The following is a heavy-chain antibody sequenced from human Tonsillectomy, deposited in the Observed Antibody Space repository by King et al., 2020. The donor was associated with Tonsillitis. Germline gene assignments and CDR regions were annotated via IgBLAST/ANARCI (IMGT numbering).Heavy chain of an antibody. CDR1: GYSISSGYY. V-gene: IGHV4-38-2*01. CDR3: SRVSTVTNSLYYFDY. CDR2: IHHSGRT. D-gene: IGHD4-17*01. J-gene: IGHJ4*02. Sequence: VQLQESGPGLVKPSETLSLTCAVSGYSISSGYYWGWIRQPPGKGLEGIGTIHHSGRTYYNPSLKSRVTISVDTSKNQFSLKMSSVTAADTAVYCSSRVSTVTNSLYYFDYWGQGTLVTVSS.